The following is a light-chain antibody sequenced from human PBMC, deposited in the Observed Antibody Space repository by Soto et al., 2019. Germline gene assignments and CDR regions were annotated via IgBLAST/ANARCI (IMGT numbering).Light chain of an antibody. CDR3: QQYNSYSIT. J-gene: IGKJ5*01. CDR2: KAS. CDR1: QSISSW. Sequence: DIHLTQSPSFLSASVGDRVTITCRASQSISSWLAWYQQKPGKAPKLLIYKASSLESGVPSRFSGSGSGTEFTLTISSLQPDDFATYYCQQYNSYSITFGQGTRLEIK. V-gene: IGKV1-5*03.